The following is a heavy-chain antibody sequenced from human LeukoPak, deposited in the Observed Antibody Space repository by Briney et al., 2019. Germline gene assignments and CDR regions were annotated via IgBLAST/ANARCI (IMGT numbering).Heavy chain of an antibody. Sequence: KPSETLSLTCTVSGGSISSYYWSWIRQPPGKGLEWIGYMDDSGSTNYNPSLTGRVTISEDTSKNQLSLKLGSVTAADTAVYYCARHSSGSGGAFQYWGQGTPVTVSS. CDR1: GGSISSYY. CDR2: MDDSGST. V-gene: IGHV4-59*08. J-gene: IGHJ4*02. D-gene: IGHD6-19*01. CDR3: ARHSSGSGGAFQY.